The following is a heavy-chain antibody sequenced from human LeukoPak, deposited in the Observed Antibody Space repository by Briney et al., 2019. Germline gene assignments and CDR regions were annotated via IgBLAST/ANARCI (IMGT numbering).Heavy chain of an antibody. Sequence: ASVKVSRKVSGYTLTELSMHWLRQAPGKGLEWMGGFDPEEGETIYAQKFQGRVTMTEDTSTDTAYMELSSLRSEDTAVYYCAKYNWNSHDAFDIWGQGTLVTVSS. CDR1: GYTLTELS. V-gene: IGHV1-24*01. CDR3: AKYNWNSHDAFDI. D-gene: IGHD1-1*01. J-gene: IGHJ3*02. CDR2: FDPEEGET.